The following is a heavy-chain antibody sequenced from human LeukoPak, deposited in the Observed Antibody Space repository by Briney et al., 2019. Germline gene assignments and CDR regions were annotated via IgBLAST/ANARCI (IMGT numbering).Heavy chain of an antibody. CDR1: GYTFTGYY. CDR3: ASDYYDSSGNFDY. D-gene: IGHD3-22*01. CDR2: INPNSGGT. Sequence: PMDSVKVSCKASGYTFTGYYMHWERQAPGQGLEWMGWINPNSGGTNYAQKFQGRVTMTRDTSISTAYMELSRLRSDDTAVYYCASDYYDSSGNFDYWGQGTLVTVSS. V-gene: IGHV1-2*02. J-gene: IGHJ4*02.